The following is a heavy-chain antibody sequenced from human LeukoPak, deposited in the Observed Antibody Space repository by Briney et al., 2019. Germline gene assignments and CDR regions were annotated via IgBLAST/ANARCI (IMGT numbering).Heavy chain of an antibody. CDR1: GGTFSSYT. CDR3: ARDSPYDSSDPFDY. Sequence: ASVNVSCKASGGTFSSYTISWVRQAPGQGLEWMGRIIPILGIANYAQKFQGRVTITADKSTSTAYMELSSLRSEDTAVYYCARDSPYDSSDPFDYWGQGTLVTVSS. J-gene: IGHJ4*02. D-gene: IGHD3-22*01. CDR2: IIPILGIA. V-gene: IGHV1-69*04.